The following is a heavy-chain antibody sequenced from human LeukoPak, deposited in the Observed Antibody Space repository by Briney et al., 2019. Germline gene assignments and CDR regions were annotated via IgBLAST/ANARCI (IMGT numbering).Heavy chain of an antibody. D-gene: IGHD5-18*01. V-gene: IGHV4-61*02. CDR2: IYPSEST. CDR3: SRGDYSYGFD. Sequence: SETLSLTCTVSGGSINSGSYFWSWLRQPAGTGLEWIGRIYPSESTNYNPSLKSRVTISVDLSKNQFSLKLSSVTAADTAVYYCSRGDYSYGFDWGQGTLVTVSS. J-gene: IGHJ4*02. CDR1: GGSINSGSYF.